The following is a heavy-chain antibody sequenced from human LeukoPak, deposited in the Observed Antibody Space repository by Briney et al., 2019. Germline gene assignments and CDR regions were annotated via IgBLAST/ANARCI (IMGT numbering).Heavy chain of an antibody. CDR3: ARDGVTYYDILTGYSNLDY. J-gene: IGHJ4*02. CDR2: IIPILGIA. V-gene: IGHV1-69*04. D-gene: IGHD3-9*01. CDR1: GGTFSSYA. Sequence: SVKVSCKASGGTFSSYAISWVRQAPGQGLEWMGRIIPILGIANYAQKFQGRVTITADKSTSTAYMELSSLRSEDTAVYYCARDGVTYYDILTGYSNLDYWGQGTLVTVSS.